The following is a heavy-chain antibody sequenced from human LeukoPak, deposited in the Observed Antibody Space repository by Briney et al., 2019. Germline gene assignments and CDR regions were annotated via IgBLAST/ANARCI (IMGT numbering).Heavy chain of an antibody. D-gene: IGHD4-11*01. CDR1: GFTFSSYG. V-gene: IGHV3-30*18. J-gene: IGHJ4*02. CDR2: ISYDGSNK. Sequence: PGGSLRLSCAASGFTFSSYGMHWVRQAPGKGLEWVAVISYDGSNKYYADSVKGRFTISRDNSKNTLYLQMSSLRVEDTAVYYCAKSVEYSNYRKFGDWGQGTLVIVSS. CDR3: AKSVEYSNYRKFGD.